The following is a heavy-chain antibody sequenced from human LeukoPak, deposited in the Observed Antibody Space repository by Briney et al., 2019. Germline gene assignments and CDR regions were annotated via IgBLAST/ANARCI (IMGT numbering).Heavy chain of an antibody. D-gene: IGHD1-26*01. J-gene: IGHJ4*02. CDR3: AREGDSGSYFMVNYFDY. CDR1: GYTFTGYY. CDR2: INPNSGGT. V-gene: IGHV1-2*02. Sequence: ASVKVSCKASGYTFTGYYMRWVRQAPGQGLEWMGWINPNSGGTNYAQKLQGRVTMTTDTSASTAYMELRSLRSDDTAVYYCAREGDSGSYFMVNYFDYWGQGTLVTVSS.